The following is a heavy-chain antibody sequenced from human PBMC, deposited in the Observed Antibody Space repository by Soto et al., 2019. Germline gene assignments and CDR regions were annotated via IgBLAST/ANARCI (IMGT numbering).Heavy chain of an antibody. CDR2: IAYDGSIK. Sequence: GGCLRLSCVASGFTFSANWMSWVRQAPGKGLEWVAVIAYDGSIKIYRDSVKGRFTISRDDSKSTLYLQMNSLRPEDTAVYYCARDKIKGAPDYLDSWGQGTLVTVSS. CDR1: GFTFSANW. D-gene: IGHD1-26*01. J-gene: IGHJ4*02. V-gene: IGHV3-30-3*01. CDR3: ARDKIKGAPDYLDS.